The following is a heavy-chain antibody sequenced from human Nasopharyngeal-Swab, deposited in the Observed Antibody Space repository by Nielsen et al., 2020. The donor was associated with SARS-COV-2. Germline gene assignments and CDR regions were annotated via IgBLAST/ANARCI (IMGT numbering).Heavy chain of an antibody. CDR2: ISGGGTST. J-gene: IGHJ5*02. CDR3: AKLQGYYTSGSYYMLDP. D-gene: IGHD3-10*01. Sequence: WIRQPPGKGLEWVSAISGGGTSTYYADSVKGRFTISRDNSKGTLFLQMNSLRAEDTALYYCAKLQGYYTSGSYYMLDPWGQGTLVTVSS. V-gene: IGHV3-23*01.